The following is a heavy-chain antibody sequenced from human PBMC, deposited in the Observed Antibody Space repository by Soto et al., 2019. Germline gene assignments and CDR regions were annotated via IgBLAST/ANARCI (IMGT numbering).Heavy chain of an antibody. CDR3: ARGGRIAAAGTYYYGMDV. Sequence: ASLKVSCKASAYTFTGYYMHWVRQAPGQGLEWMGWINPNSGGTNYAQKFQGWVTMTRDTSISTAYMELSRLRSDDTAVYYCARGGRIAAAGTYYYGMDVWGQGTTVTVSS. D-gene: IGHD6-13*01. J-gene: IGHJ6*02. V-gene: IGHV1-2*04. CDR2: INPNSGGT. CDR1: AYTFTGYY.